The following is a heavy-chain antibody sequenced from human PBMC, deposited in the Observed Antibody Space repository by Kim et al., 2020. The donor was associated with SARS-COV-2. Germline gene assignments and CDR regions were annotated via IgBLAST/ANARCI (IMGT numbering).Heavy chain of an antibody. Sequence: NPSLKSRVTISVDTSKNQFSLKLSSVTAADTAVYYCARGGDGYNSGGLLYWGQGTLVTVSS. J-gene: IGHJ4*02. V-gene: IGHV4-31*02. CDR3: ARGGDGYNSGGLLY. D-gene: IGHD5-12*01.